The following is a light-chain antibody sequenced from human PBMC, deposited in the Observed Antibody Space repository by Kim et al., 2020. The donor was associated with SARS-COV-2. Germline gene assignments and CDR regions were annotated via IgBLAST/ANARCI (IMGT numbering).Light chain of an antibody. CDR1: EIISSW. Sequence: SGRERVSLACRASEIISSWFGLYRRQPGKPPKLYINDASGLEGSVPSRLSGIGSGTEFARTFSSLQPDDFATYYCQRYNSYPRTFGQGTKV. CDR2: DAS. J-gene: IGKJ1*01. V-gene: IGKV1-5*01. CDR3: QRYNSYPRT.